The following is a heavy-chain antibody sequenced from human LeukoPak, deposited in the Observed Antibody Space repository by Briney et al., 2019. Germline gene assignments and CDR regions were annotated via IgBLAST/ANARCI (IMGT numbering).Heavy chain of an antibody. CDR1: GDSISGFSYY. CDR2: IYYSGST. J-gene: IGHJ4*02. V-gene: IGHV4-39*01. D-gene: IGHD2-2*01. Sequence: SETLSLTCTVSGDSISGFSYYWGWIRQPPGKGLEWIGSIYYSGSTYYNPSLKSRVTISVDTSKNQFPLKLTSVTAADTAVYYCARQAGSCSSTSCYEIDYWGQGTLVAVSS. CDR3: ARQAGSCSSTSCYEIDY.